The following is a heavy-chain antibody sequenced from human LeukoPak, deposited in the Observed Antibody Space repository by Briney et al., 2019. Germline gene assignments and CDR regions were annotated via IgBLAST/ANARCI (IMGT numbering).Heavy chain of an antibody. D-gene: IGHD2-2*01. CDR1: GYTFTSYG. V-gene: IGHV1-18*01. Sequence: ASVKVSCKTSGYTFTSYGIGWVRQAPGQGLEWIGWISGHNGNTNYAQNLQGRVTTTTDTSTSTAYMELRSLRSDDTAVYYCARDRYCSSTSCYHYYHYGMDVWGQGTTVTVSS. CDR3: ARDRYCSSTSCYHYYHYGMDV. CDR2: ISGHNGNT. J-gene: IGHJ6*02.